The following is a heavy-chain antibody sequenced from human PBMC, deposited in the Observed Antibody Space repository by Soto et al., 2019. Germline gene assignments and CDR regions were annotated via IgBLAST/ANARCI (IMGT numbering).Heavy chain of an antibody. CDR1: GYSISSGYY. Sequence: PSETLSLTCAVSGYSISSGYYWGWIRQPPGKGLEWIGSIYHSGSTYYNPSLKSRVTISVDTSKNQFYLKLSSVTAADTAVYYCARDSDYYILTGPFDYWGQGTLVTVSS. D-gene: IGHD3-9*01. CDR3: ARDSDYYILTGPFDY. CDR2: IYHSGST. J-gene: IGHJ4*02. V-gene: IGHV4-38-2*02.